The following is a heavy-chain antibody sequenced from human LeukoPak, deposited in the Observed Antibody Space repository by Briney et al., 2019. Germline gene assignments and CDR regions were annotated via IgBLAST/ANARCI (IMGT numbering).Heavy chain of an antibody. Sequence: GASVTVSCKTSGYTFTSDGITWVRQAPGQGLEWMGWISTYNGNTYYAQKFQGRATMTTDTSTRTGYMELRNLKSDDTAVYYCAREAAAAGVFWFDPWGQGTLVTVSS. CDR2: ISTYNGNT. J-gene: IGHJ5*02. V-gene: IGHV1-18*01. CDR1: GYTFTSDG. CDR3: AREAAAAGVFWFDP. D-gene: IGHD6-13*01.